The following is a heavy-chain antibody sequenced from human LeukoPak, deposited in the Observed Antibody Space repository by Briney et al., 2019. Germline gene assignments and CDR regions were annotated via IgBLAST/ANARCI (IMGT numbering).Heavy chain of an antibody. CDR2: ISYDGSNK. D-gene: IGHD6-13*01. V-gene: IGHV3-30-3*01. Sequence: GGSLRLSCAASGFTFSSYAMSWVRQAPGKGLEWVAVISYDGSNKYYADSVKGRFTISRDNSKNTLYLQMNSLRAEDTAVYYCARDIRAAAVYYFDYWGQGTLVTVSS. CDR3: ARDIRAAAVYYFDY. J-gene: IGHJ4*02. CDR1: GFTFSSYA.